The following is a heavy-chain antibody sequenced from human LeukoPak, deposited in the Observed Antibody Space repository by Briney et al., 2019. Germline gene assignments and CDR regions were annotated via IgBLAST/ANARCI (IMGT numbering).Heavy chain of an antibody. D-gene: IGHD1-26*01. CDR1: GFTFSYYD. Sequence: PGGSLRLSCAVSGFTFSYYDMNWVRQAPGKGLEWVSYISSGSGTMFYADSVKGRFTISRDNAKNSLYLQMNSLRAEDTAVYYCARRGVGAAYNWFDPWGQGTLVTVSS. CDR3: ARRGVGAAYNWFDP. J-gene: IGHJ5*02. V-gene: IGHV3-48*04. CDR2: ISSGSGTM.